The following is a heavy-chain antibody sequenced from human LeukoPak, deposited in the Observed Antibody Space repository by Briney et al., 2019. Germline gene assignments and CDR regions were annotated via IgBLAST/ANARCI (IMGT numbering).Heavy chain of an antibody. CDR2: ISGSGGST. D-gene: IGHD4-17*01. V-gene: IGHV3-23*01. CDR3: ATHDYGVGFDY. J-gene: IGHJ4*02. CDR1: GFTFSSYA. Sequence: GGSLRLSCPASGFTFSSYAMSWVRQAPAKGLEWVSAISGSGGSTYYADSVKGRFTISRDNSKNTLYLRMNSLRAEDTAVYYCATHDYGVGFDYWGQGTLVTVSS.